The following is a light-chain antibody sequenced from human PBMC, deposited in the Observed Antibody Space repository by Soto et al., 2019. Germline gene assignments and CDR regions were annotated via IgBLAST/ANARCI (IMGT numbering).Light chain of an antibody. CDR3: HQSNYWHVT. V-gene: IGKV3-11*01. J-gene: IGKJ5*01. CDR2: DVS. CDR1: QSVSSY. Sequence: EVVLTQSPVTLSLSPGERATLSCRASQSVSSYLAWYQQKPGQAPRLLIYDVSNRATGIPARFSGSGSGTDFTLTISSLEPEVFAVYYCHQSNYWHVTFGQGTRLEMK.